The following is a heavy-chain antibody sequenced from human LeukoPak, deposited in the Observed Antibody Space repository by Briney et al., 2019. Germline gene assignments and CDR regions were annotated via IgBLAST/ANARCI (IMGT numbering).Heavy chain of an antibody. V-gene: IGHV3-23*01. CDR3: AKFSGWYREPAY. J-gene: IGHJ4*02. Sequence: PGGSLRLSCAASGFTFSSYAMSWVRQAPGKGLEWVSAIRGSGGSTYYADSVKGRFTISRDNSKNTLYLQMNSLRAEDTAVYYCAKFSGWYREPAYWGQGTLVTVSS. CDR1: GFTFSSYA. D-gene: IGHD6-19*01. CDR2: IRGSGGST.